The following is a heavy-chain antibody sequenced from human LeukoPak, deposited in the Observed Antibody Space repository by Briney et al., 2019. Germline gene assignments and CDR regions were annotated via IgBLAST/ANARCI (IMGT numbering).Heavy chain of an antibody. CDR2: IYYSGST. D-gene: IGHD3-22*01. CDR1: GGSISSYY. J-gene: IGHJ5*02. Sequence: SETLSLTCTVSGGSISSYYWSWIRQPPGKGLEWIGYIYYSGSTNYNPSLKSRVTISVDTSKNQFSLKLSSVTAADTAVYYCARERVTYYYDSRGYNWFDPWGQGTLVTVSS. V-gene: IGHV4-59*01. CDR3: ARERVTYYYDSRGYNWFDP.